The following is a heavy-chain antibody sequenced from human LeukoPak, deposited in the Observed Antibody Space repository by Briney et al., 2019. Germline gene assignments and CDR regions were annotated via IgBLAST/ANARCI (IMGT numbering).Heavy chain of an antibody. V-gene: IGHV3-73*01. CDR2: IRSKANSYAT. D-gene: IGHD3-22*01. CDR3: TRQNYDSSGSDI. J-gene: IGHJ3*02. Sequence: GGSLRLSCAASGFTFSGSAVHWVRQASGKGLEWVGRIRSKANSYATAYAASVNGRFTISRDDSKNTAYLQMNSLKTEDTAVYYCTRQNYDSSGSDIWGQGTMVTVSS. CDR1: GFTFSGSA.